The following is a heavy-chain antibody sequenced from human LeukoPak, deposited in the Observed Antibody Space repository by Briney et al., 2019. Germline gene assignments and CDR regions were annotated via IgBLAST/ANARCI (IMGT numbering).Heavy chain of an antibody. CDR3: ARVGRYGPGAPFDY. CDR1: GFTFSSYS. CDR2: ISSSSSTI. V-gene: IGHV3-48*01. Sequence: GGSLRLSCAASGFTFSSYSMNWVRQAPGKGLEWVSYISSSSSTIYYADSVKGRFTISRDNAKNSLYLQMNSLRAEDTAVYYCARVGRYGPGAPFDYWGQGTLVTVSS. J-gene: IGHJ4*02. D-gene: IGHD4-17*01.